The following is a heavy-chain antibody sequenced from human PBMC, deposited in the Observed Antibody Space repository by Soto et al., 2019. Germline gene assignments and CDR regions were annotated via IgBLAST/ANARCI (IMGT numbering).Heavy chain of an antibody. CDR1: GFTFSSYA. CDR2: ISGSGGST. D-gene: IGHD5-12*01. J-gene: IGHJ4*02. CDR3: AKEGLLVATIYYYFDY. Sequence: EVQLLESGGGLVQPGGSLRLSCAASGFTFSSYAMSWVRQAPGKGLAWVSAISGSGGSTYYADSVKGRFTISRDNSKNTLYLQMNSLRAEDTAVYYCAKEGLLVATIYYYFDYWGQGTLVTVSS. V-gene: IGHV3-23*01.